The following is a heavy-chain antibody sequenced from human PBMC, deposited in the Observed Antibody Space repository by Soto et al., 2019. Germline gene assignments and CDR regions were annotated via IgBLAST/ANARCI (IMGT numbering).Heavy chain of an antibody. CDR2: ISYDGSNK. CDR3: AKDRAKYSSSNYYYGMDV. V-gene: IGHV3-30*18. Sequence: PGGSLRLSCAASGFTFSSYGMHWVRQAPGKGLEWVAVISYDGSNKYYADSVKGRFTISRDNSKNTLYLQMNSLRAEDTAVYYCAKDRAKYSSSNYYYGMDVWGQGTTVTVSS. J-gene: IGHJ6*02. CDR1: GFTFSSYG. D-gene: IGHD6-6*01.